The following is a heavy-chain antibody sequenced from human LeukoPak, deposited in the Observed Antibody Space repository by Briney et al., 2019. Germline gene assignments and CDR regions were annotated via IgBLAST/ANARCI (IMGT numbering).Heavy chain of an antibody. D-gene: IGHD1/OR15-1a*01. V-gene: IGHV4-4*02. Sequence: SETLFLTCSVSIGSISSSKWWSWVRQSPVKGLEWIGEIYLYGTTNYNPSFTSRVTMSVDRSRNQFSLKLTSVTAADTAVYYCARQKWEQQGRDYYFNGLDVWGPGTTVIVSS. J-gene: IGHJ6*02. CDR3: ARQKWEQQGRDYYFNGLDV. CDR1: IGSISSSKW. CDR2: IYLYGTT.